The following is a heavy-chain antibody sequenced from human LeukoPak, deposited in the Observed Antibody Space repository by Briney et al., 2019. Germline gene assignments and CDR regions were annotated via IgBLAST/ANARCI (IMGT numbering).Heavy chain of an antibody. D-gene: IGHD1-26*01. CDR1: GGTFSSYA. J-gene: IGHJ6*03. CDR2: ISAYNGNT. V-gene: IGHV1-18*01. Sequence: VASVKVSCKASGGTFSSYAISWVRQAPGQGLEWMGWISAYNGNTNYAQKLQGRVTMTTDTSTSTAYMELRSLRSDDTAVYYCARHLTSGSYSLRGWYVDVWGKGTTVTVSS. CDR3: ARHLTSGSYSLRGWYVDV.